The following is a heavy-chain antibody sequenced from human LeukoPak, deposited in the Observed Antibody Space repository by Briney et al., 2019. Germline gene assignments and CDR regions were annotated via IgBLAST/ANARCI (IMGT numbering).Heavy chain of an antibody. Sequence: SETLSLACTVSGGSIGSSSYYWGWIRQPPGKGLAWIGSIYYSGSTYYNPSLKSRVTISVDTSKNQFSLKLSSVTAADTAVYYCARQATYYDILTGYLVGAFDIWGQGTMVTVSS. J-gene: IGHJ3*02. V-gene: IGHV4-39*01. CDR2: IYYSGST. D-gene: IGHD3-9*01. CDR1: GGSIGSSSYY. CDR3: ARQATYYDILTGYLVGAFDI.